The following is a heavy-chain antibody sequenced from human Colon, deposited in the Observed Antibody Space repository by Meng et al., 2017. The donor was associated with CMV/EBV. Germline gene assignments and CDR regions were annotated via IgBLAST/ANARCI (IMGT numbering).Heavy chain of an antibody. CDR2: ISGGDSSR. CDR1: KFTFSNYA. Sequence: GESLKISCAASKFTFSNYAMSWVRQAPGKGLEWVSGISGGDSSRYYADSVKGRFTISRNNSKNTLYLQMHSLRAEDTAIYYCARDSGRWAYPAKWFDLWGQGTLVTVSS. CDR3: ARDSGRWAYPAKWFDL. D-gene: IGHD3-10*01. J-gene: IGHJ5*02. V-gene: IGHV3-23*01.